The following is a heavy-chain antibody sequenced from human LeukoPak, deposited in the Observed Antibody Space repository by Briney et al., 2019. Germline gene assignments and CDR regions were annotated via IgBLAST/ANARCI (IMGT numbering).Heavy chain of an antibody. J-gene: IGHJ4*02. CDR3: ARGYVFVLAVAGYYFDY. V-gene: IGHV4-61*02. Sequence: SETLSLTCTVSGASISSGTYYWSWIRQPAGKGLEWIGRIYTSGSTNYNPSLKSRVTISLDTPKNQFSLKLSSVTAADTAVYYCARGYVFVLAVAGYYFDYWGQGTLVTVSS. CDR1: GASISSGTYY. D-gene: IGHD6-13*01. CDR2: IYTSGST.